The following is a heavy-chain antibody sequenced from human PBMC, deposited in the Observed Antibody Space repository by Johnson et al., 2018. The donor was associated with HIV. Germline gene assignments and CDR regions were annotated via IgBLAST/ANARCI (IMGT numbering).Heavy chain of an antibody. Sequence: QLVESGGGLVQPGGSLRLSCAASGFTVSSNYMSWVRQAPGKGLEWVSYISSSGSTIYYADSVKGRFTISRDNAKNSLYLQLNRLRAEDTAVYYCARDRGSSSWYRDAFDIWGQGTMVTVSS. CDR1: GFTVSSNY. CDR3: ARDRGSSSWYRDAFDI. D-gene: IGHD6-13*01. V-gene: IGHV3-11*04. CDR2: ISSSGSTI. J-gene: IGHJ3*02.